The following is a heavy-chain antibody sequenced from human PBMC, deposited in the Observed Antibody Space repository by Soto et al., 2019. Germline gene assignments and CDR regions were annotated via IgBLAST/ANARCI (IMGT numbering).Heavy chain of an antibody. V-gene: IGHV4-59*01. J-gene: IGHJ4*02. Sequence: SETLSLTCTVSGGSISSNYWSWFRQPPGKGLEWIGYIYYSGSTNYNPSLKSRVTISVDTSKNQFSLKLSSVTAADTAVYYCARSDGRYWGQGTLVTVSS. CDR3: ARSDGRY. CDR2: IYYSGST. CDR1: GGSISSNY.